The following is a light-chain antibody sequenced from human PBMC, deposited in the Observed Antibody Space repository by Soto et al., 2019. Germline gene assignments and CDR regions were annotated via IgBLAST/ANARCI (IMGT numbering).Light chain of an antibody. CDR1: SSDVGGYNF. CDR3: SSYTSSSTQV. Sequence: ALTQPASVSGSPGQSITISCTGTSSDVGGYNFVSWYQQHPGKAPKLMIYEVSNRPSGVSNRFSGSKSGNTASLTISGLQAEDEADYYCSSYTSSSTQVFGTGTKLTVL. V-gene: IGLV2-14*01. J-gene: IGLJ1*01. CDR2: EVS.